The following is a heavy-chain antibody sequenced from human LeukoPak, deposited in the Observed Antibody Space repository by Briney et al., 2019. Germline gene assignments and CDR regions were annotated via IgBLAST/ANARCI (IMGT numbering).Heavy chain of an antibody. D-gene: IGHD2-15*01. J-gene: IGHJ4*02. V-gene: IGHV4-34*01. CDR2: INHSGST. CDR1: GGSFSGYY. Sequence: SETLSLTFAVYGGSFSGYYWSWIRQPPGKGLEWIGEINHSGSTNYNPSLKSRVTISVDTSKNQFSLKLSSVTAADTAVYYCARQGYCGGDCYGYWGQGTLVTVSS. CDR3: ARQGYCGGDCYGY.